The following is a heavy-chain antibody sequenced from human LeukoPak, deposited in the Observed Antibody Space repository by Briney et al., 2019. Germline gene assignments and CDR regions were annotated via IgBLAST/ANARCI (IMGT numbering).Heavy chain of an antibody. J-gene: IGHJ4*02. Sequence: GASVKVSCKASGGTFSSYAISWVRQAPGQGLEWMGGIIPIFGTANYAQKFQGRVTITADESTSTAYMELSSLRSEDTAVYYCARDSDGYNYWGKPFDYWGQGTLVTVSS. CDR1: GGTFSSYA. V-gene: IGHV1-69*13. CDR2: IIPIFGTA. D-gene: IGHD5-24*01. CDR3: ARDSDGYNYWGKPFDY.